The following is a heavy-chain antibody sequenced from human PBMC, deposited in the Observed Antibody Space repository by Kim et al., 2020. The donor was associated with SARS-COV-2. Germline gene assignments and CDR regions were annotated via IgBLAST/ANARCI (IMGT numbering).Heavy chain of an antibody. CDR2: K. D-gene: IGHD6-19*01. CDR3: ARGYLAGLDLDV. J-gene: IGHJ6*02. Sequence: KYSADSVKRQFTISRDNSKTTLYLPMNSRRAEDTAVYACARGYLAGLDLDVWGQGTTVTVSS. V-gene: IGHV3-33*01.